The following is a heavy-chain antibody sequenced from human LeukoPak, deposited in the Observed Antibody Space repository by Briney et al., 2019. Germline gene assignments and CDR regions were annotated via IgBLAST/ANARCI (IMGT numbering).Heavy chain of an antibody. Sequence: GGSLRLSCAASGFTFTTFWMTWVRQAPGMGLEWVANISPDGRGKYYVDSVKGRFTISRDNAKDSLFLQMNSLRAEDTAMYFCTRVGVGGYWGQGTLVTVSS. CDR2: ISPDGRGK. V-gene: IGHV3-7*01. D-gene: IGHD3-16*01. J-gene: IGHJ4*02. CDR3: TRVGVGGY. CDR1: GFTFTTFW.